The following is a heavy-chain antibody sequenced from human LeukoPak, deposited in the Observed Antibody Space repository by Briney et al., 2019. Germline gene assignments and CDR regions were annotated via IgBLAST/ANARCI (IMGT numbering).Heavy chain of an antibody. V-gene: IGHV3-20*04. CDR1: GFTFDVYG. CDR3: ARFGLRYFDWLPPPASKYNWFDP. Sequence: PGGSLRLSCAPSGFTFDVYGMSWVRQAPEKGREWVSGINWNGGSIGYADSAKGRFTISRDNAKNYLYLQMNSLRAEDTALYYCARFGLRYFDWLPPPASKYNWFDPWGQGTLVTVSS. D-gene: IGHD3-9*01. J-gene: IGHJ5*02. CDR2: INWNGGSI.